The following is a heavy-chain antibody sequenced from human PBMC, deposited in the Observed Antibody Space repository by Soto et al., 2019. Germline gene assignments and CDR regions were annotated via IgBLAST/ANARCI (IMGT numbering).Heavy chain of an antibody. V-gene: IGHV1-3*01. J-gene: IGHJ4*02. CDR2: INAGNGNT. CDR1: GYTFTSYA. Sequence: ASVKVSCNASGYTFTSYAMHWVRQAPGQRLEWMGWINAGNGNTKYSQKFQGRVTITRDTSASTAYMELSSLRSEDTAVYYCARAIVVVPAATDYWGQGTLVTVSS. D-gene: IGHD2-2*01. CDR3: ARAIVVVPAATDY.